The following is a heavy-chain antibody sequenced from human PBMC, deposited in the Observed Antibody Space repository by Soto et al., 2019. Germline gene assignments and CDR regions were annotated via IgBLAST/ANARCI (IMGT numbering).Heavy chain of an antibody. V-gene: IGHV4-31*03. CDR2: IYYSGST. Sequence: QVQLQESGPGLVKPSHTLSLTCTVSGGSIRSGGYYWSWIRQHPGKGLEWIGYIYYSGSTYYNPSLNSRVTISVDTSKNQFSLKLSSVTAADTAVYYCAREAGGNGFDYWGQGTLVTVSS. CDR1: GGSIRSGGYY. J-gene: IGHJ4*02. CDR3: AREAGGNGFDY. D-gene: IGHD2-15*01.